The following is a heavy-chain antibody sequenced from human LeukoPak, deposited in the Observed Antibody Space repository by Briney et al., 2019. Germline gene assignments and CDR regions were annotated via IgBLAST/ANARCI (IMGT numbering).Heavy chain of an antibody. V-gene: IGHV4-39*07. J-gene: IGHJ4*02. D-gene: IGHD4-17*01. CDR3: ARAVGDYELDY. CDR2: IYYSGST. CDR1: GGSISSSSYY. Sequence: SETLSLTCTVSGGSISSSSYYWGWIRQPPGKGLEWIGSIYYSGSTYYNPSLKSRVTISVDTSKNQFSLKLSSVTAADTAVYYCARAVGDYELDYWGQGTLVTVSS.